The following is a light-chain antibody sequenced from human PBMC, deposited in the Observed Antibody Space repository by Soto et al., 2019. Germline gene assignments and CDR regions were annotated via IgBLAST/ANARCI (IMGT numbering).Light chain of an antibody. Sequence: QYALTQPASVSGSPGQSITISSTGTSSDVGGYNYVSWYQQHPGKAPKLMIYGVTNRPSGVSNRFSGSKSGNTASLTISGLQAEDEADYYCSSYTSSTTRTVVFGGGTKVTVL. V-gene: IGLV2-14*01. CDR3: SSYTSSTTRTVV. CDR1: SSDVGGYNY. CDR2: GVT. J-gene: IGLJ2*01.